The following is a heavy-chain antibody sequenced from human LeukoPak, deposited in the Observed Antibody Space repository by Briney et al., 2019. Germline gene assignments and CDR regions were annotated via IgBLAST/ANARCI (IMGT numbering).Heavy chain of an antibody. Sequence: GGSLRLSCAASGFTFSSYGMHWVRQAPGKGLEWVAVIWYDGSNKYYADSVKGRFTISRDNSKNTLYLQMNSLRAEDTAVYYCARDTRNNYPGFGALDYWGQGTLVTVSS. CDR1: GFTFSSYG. V-gene: IGHV3-33*01. D-gene: IGHD3-10*01. CDR2: IWYDGSNK. J-gene: IGHJ4*02. CDR3: ARDTRNNYPGFGALDY.